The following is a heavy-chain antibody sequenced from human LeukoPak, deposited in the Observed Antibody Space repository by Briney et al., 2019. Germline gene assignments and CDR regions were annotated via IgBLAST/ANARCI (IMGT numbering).Heavy chain of an antibody. CDR1: GGSISSYY. CDR3: ARVGSSSSFGY. V-gene: IGHV4-59*01. J-gene: IGHJ4*02. CDR2: IYYSGST. D-gene: IGHD6-6*01. Sequence: SETLSLTCTVSGGSISSYYWSRIRQPPGKGLEWIGYIYYSGSTNYNPALKSRVTISVDTSKNQFSLKLSSVTAADTAVYYCARVGSSSSFGYWGQGTLVTVSS.